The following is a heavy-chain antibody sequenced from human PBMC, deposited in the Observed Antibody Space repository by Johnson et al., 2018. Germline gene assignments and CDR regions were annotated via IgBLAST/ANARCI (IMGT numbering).Heavy chain of an antibody. D-gene: IGHD3-3*01. Sequence: VQLVESWGGLVQPGGSLRLSCAASGFTFSSSDMNWVRQVAGKGLEWVSGIGIAGDTYYVGSVKGRFTISRENAKNSLYLQMNSRRVEDTAGYYCVRETGYSAFLYAFDIWGQGTTVTVSS. CDR3: VRETGYSAFLYAFDI. V-gene: IGHV3-13*01. CDR2: IGIAGDT. CDR1: GFTFSSSD. J-gene: IGHJ3*02.